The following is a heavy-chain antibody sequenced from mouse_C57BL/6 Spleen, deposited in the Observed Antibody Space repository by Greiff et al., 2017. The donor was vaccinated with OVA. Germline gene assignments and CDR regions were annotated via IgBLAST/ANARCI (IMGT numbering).Heavy chain of an antibody. Sequence: QVQLQQPGAELVKPGASVKLSCKASGYTFTSYWMHWVKQRPGRGLEWIGRIDPNSGGTKYNEKFKSKATLTVDKPSSTAYMKLSSLTSEDSAVYYCARSPITTVVDDYFGYWGQGTTLTVSS. J-gene: IGHJ2*01. CDR1: GYTFTSYW. CDR3: ARSPITTVVDDYFGY. D-gene: IGHD1-1*01. V-gene: IGHV1-72*01. CDR2: IDPNSGGT.